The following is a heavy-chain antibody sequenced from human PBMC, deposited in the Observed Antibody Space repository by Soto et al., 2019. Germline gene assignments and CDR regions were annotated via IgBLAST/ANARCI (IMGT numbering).Heavy chain of an antibody. CDR3: ARNFNPGYDILTGYPFDY. Sequence: GGSLRLSCAASGFTFSSYWMSWVRQAPGKGLEWVANIKQDGSEKYYVDSVKGRFTISRDNAKNSLYLQMNSLRAEDTAVYYCARNFNPGYDILTGYPFDYWGQGTPVTVSS. CDR2: IKQDGSEK. V-gene: IGHV3-7*01. CDR1: GFTFSSYW. J-gene: IGHJ4*02. D-gene: IGHD3-9*01.